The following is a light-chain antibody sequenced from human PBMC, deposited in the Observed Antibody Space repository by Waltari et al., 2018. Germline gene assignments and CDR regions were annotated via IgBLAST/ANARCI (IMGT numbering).Light chain of an antibody. CDR2: DTS. CDR3: QHYVNLPVT. CDR1: QSVGRS. Sequence: EIVLTQSPGTLSLSPGERATLSCSASQSVGRSLAWYQQKPGLPPRLLIYDTSSRATGTPGRFSGSGSGTDFSLAISSLEPEDFAVYFCQHYVNLPVTFGQGTKVEI. J-gene: IGKJ1*01. V-gene: IGKV3-20*01.